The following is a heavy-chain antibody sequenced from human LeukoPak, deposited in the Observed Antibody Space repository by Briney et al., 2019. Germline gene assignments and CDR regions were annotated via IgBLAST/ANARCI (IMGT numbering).Heavy chain of an antibody. Sequence: GGSLRLSCAASGSTFSRNWVHWVRQAPGKGLVWVSRINSDGSITNYADSVKGRFTISRDNAKNTLYPQMSSLRAEDTAVYYCAKIDAYWGQGTLVTVSS. CDR2: INSDGSIT. CDR1: GSTFSRNW. V-gene: IGHV3-74*01. J-gene: IGHJ4*02. CDR3: AKIDAY.